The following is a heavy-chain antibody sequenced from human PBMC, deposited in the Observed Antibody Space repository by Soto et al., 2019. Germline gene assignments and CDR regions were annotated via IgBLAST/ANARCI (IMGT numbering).Heavy chain of an antibody. D-gene: IGHD4-4*01. CDR2: IYYSGST. J-gene: IGHJ6*02. CDR1: GVSIISGGYY. CDR3: ARAGSNLSGPYYYYGMDV. Sequence: TLSLTCTVSGVSIISGGYYWILIRQHPGKGLEWIGYIYYSGSTYYNPSLKSRVTISVDTSKNQFSLKLSSVTAADTAVYYCARAGSNLSGPYYYYGMDVWGQRTTVTVSS. V-gene: IGHV4-31*03.